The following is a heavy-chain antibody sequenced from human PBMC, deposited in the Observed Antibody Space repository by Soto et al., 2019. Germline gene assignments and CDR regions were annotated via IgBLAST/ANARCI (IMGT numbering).Heavy chain of an antibody. J-gene: IGHJ4*02. V-gene: IGHV4-30-2*01. CDR1: GGSISSGGYS. CDR2: IYHSGST. D-gene: IGHD6-19*01. CDR3: ARAGGLGAVAVDY. Sequence: QLQLQESGSGLVKPSQTLSLTCAVSGGSISSGGYSWSWIRQPPGKGLEWIGYIYHSGSTYYHPTLKSPVPISVDRSKNQFSLKLSSVTAADTAVYYCARAGGLGAVAVDYWGQGTLVTVSS.